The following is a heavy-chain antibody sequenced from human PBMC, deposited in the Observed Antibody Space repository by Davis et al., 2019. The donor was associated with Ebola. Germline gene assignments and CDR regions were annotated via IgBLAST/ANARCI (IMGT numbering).Heavy chain of an antibody. J-gene: IGHJ5*02. D-gene: IGHD3-16*02. CDR3: ARGYCPRHYVWGSYRASNWFDP. CDR1: GGSFSGYY. CDR2: INHSGST. Sequence: PSETLSLTCAVYGGSFSGYYWSWIRQPPGKGLEWIGEINHSGSTNYNPSLKSRVTISVDTSKNQFSLKLSSVTAADTAVYYWARGYCPRHYVWGSYRASNWFDPWGQGTLVTVSS. V-gene: IGHV4-34*01.